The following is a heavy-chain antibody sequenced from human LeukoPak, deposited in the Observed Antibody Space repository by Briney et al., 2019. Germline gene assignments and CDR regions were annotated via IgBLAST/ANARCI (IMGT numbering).Heavy chain of an antibody. CDR2: INPNSGGT. CDR1: GYTFTSYG. D-gene: IGHD6-6*01. CDR3: ARDQLVPEFDY. J-gene: IGHJ4*02. V-gene: IGHV1-2*02. Sequence: WASVKVSCKASGYTFTSYGISWVRQAPGQGLEWMGWINPNSGGTNYAQKFQGRVTMTRDTSISTAYMELSRLRSDDTAVYYCARDQLVPEFDYWGQGTLVTVSS.